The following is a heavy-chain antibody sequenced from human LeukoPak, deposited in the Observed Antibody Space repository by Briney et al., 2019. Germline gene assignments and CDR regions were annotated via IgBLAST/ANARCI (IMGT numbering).Heavy chain of an antibody. V-gene: IGHV4-34*01. CDR3: ARADYGLKYYFDY. Sequence: SETLSLTCAVSGGSISGYYWSWIRQPPGKGLEWIGEINHSGSTNYNPSLKSRVTISVDTSKNQFSLKMTSVTAADTAVYYCARADYGLKYYFDYWGQGTLVTVSS. D-gene: IGHD4-17*01. J-gene: IGHJ4*02. CDR2: INHSGST. CDR1: GGSISGYY.